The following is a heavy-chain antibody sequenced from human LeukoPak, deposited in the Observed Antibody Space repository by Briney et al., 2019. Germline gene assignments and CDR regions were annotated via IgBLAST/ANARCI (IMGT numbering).Heavy chain of an antibody. Sequence: ASVKVSCKASGYTFTGYYKHWVRQAPGQGLEWMGWINPNSGGTNYAQKFQGRVTMTRDTSISTAYMELSRLRSDDTAVYYCARSPDSSGSDAFDIWGQGTMVTVSS. D-gene: IGHD3-22*01. V-gene: IGHV1-2*02. CDR1: GYTFTGYY. CDR3: ARSPDSSGSDAFDI. J-gene: IGHJ3*02. CDR2: INPNSGGT.